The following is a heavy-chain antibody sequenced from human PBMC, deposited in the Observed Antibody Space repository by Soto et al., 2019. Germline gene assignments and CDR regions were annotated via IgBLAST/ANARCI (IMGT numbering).Heavy chain of an antibody. Sequence: SVKVSCKASGGTFSSYTISWVRQAPGQGLEWMGRIIPILGIANYAQKFQGRVTITADKSTSTAYMELSSLRSEDTAVYYCARDLSYYYDSSGYLADDAFDIWGQ. J-gene: IGHJ3*02. V-gene: IGHV1-69*04. D-gene: IGHD3-22*01. CDR2: IIPILGIA. CDR1: GGTFSSYT. CDR3: ARDLSYYYDSSGYLADDAFDI.